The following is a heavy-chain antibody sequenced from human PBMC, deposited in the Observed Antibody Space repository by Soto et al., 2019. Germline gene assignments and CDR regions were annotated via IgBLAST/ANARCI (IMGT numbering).Heavy chain of an antibody. D-gene: IGHD2-15*01. CDR3: ASDCRGYCSGGTYYYYYGMDV. CDR2: IIPIFGTA. V-gene: IGHV1-69*13. CDR1: GGTFSSYA. Sequence: XSVKVSCKASGGTFSSYAISWVRQAPGQGLEWMGGIIPIFGTANYAQKFQGRVTITADESTSTDYMELSSLRSEDTAVYYCASDCRGYCSGGTYYYYYGMDVWGQGNTVTVS. J-gene: IGHJ6*02.